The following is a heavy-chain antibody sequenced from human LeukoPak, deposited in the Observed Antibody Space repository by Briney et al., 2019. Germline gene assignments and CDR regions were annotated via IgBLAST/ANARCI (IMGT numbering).Heavy chain of an antibody. V-gene: IGHV3-64*01. CDR2: ITSNGGST. CDR1: GFTFSSYP. J-gene: IGHJ4*02. CDR3: GRGRYCTNGVCQYFDY. Sequence: GGSLRLSCAASGFTFSSYPIHWVRLAPGKGLEYVLGITSNGGSTYYANSVKGRFTISRDNSKNTLYLQMGSLRAEDMAVYYCGRGRYCTNGVCQYFDYWGQGTLVTVSS. D-gene: IGHD2-8*01.